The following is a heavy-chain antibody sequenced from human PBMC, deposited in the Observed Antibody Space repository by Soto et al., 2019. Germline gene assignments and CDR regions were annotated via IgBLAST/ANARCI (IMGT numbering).Heavy chain of an antibody. CDR3: AQNHRGYYSDV. J-gene: IGHJ6*02. CDR1: GFTFSSYA. V-gene: IGHV3-23*01. CDR2: ISGTGRST. D-gene: IGHD3-22*01. Sequence: PGGSLRLSCAASGFTFSSYAMSWVRRAPGKGLEWVSSISGTGRSTYYADSVKGRFTISRDDSKNTLYLQMNSLRAEDTAVYYCAQNHRGYYSDVWGQGXTVTVSS.